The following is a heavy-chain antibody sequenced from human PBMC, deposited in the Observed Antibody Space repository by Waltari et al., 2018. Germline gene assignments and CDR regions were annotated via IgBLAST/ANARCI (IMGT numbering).Heavy chain of an antibody. V-gene: IGHV3-33*08. D-gene: IGHD6-13*01. CDR3: IRENIAAAGLES. CDR2: IWYDGSNK. J-gene: IGHJ4*02. Sequence: VQLVESGGGLIQAGGSLRLSCAASGFTVSSTYMAWVRQAPGKGLEWVAVIWYDGSNKYYADSMKGRFTISRDNSKNTLYLQMNSLRAEDTAVYYCIRENIAAAGLESWGQGTLVTVSS. CDR1: GFTVSSTY.